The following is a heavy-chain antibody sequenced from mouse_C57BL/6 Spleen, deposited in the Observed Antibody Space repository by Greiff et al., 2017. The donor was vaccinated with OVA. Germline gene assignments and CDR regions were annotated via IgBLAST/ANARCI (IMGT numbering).Heavy chain of an antibody. CDR3: TREGYSNRGTWFAY. D-gene: IGHD2-5*01. V-gene: IGHV5-9-1*02. CDR1: GFTFSSYA. Sequence: EVKLMESGEGLVKPGGSLKLSCAASGFTFSSYAMSWVRQTPEKRLEWVAYISSGGDYLYYADTVKGRFTISRDNARNTLYLQMSSLKSEDTAMYYCTREGYSNRGTWFAYWGQGTLVTVSA. J-gene: IGHJ3*01. CDR2: ISSGGDYL.